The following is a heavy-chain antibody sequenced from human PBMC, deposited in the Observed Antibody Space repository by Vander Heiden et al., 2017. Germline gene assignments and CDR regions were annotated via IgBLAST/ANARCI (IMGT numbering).Heavy chain of an antibody. Sequence: EVQLVESGGGLVKPGGSLRLSCAASGFTFSSYSMNLVRQAPGKGLEWVSTISSSSSYIYYADSVKGRFTISRDNAKNSLYLQMNSLRAEDTAVYYCAREPYLDYYDSSGYYLDYWGQGTLVTVSS. V-gene: IGHV3-21*01. CDR1: GFTFSSYS. D-gene: IGHD3-22*01. J-gene: IGHJ4*02. CDR3: AREPYLDYYDSSGYYLDY. CDR2: ISSSSSYI.